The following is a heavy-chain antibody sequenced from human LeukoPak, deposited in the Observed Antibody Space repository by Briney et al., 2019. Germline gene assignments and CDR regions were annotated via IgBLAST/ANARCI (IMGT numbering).Heavy chain of an antibody. CDR1: GFSFSSYW. CDR2: IKQDGSEK. D-gene: IGHD2-21*01. CDR3: ARDRRIGGLYNWFDP. J-gene: IGHJ5*02. V-gene: IGHV3-7*01. Sequence: PGGSLRLSCAASGFSFSSYWMSWVRQAPGKGLEWVANIKQDGSEKYYVDSVKGRFTISRDNAKNSLYLQMNSLRAEDTAVYYCARDRRIGGLYNWFDPWGQGTLVTVSS.